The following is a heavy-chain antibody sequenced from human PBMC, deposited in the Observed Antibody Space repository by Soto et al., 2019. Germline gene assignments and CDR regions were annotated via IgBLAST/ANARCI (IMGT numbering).Heavy chain of an antibody. V-gene: IGHV3-23*01. J-gene: IGHJ6*02. CDR2: ISGSGGST. D-gene: IGHD4-4*01. Sequence: EVQLLESGGGVVQPGGSLRLSCAASGFTFKSYAMTWVRQAPGKGLEWVSGISGSGGSTFYADSVKGRFTISRDNSKNTLYLQMNSLRAEDTAVYYCAKEEDYMAVTGTMDVWGQGTTVTVSS. CDR3: AKEEDYMAVTGTMDV. CDR1: GFTFKSYA.